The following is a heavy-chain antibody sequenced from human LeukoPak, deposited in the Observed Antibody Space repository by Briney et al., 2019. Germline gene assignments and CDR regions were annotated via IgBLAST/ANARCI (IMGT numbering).Heavy chain of an antibody. Sequence: SETLSLTCTVSGVSISSYYWSWIRQPPGKGLEWIGYIETSGSTNYNPSLKSRVTVSEDTSKNQFSLKLRSVTAADTAVYYCSRSPPADFEYFQHWGQGTVVTVSS. J-gene: IGHJ1*01. CDR2: IETSGST. CDR3: SRSPPADFEYFQH. V-gene: IGHV4-4*08. D-gene: IGHD3-3*01. CDR1: GVSISSYY.